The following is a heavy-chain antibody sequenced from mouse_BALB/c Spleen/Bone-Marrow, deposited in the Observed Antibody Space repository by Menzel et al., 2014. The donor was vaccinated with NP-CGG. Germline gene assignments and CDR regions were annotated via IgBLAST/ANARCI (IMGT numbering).Heavy chain of an antibody. CDR1: DFNIKDTY. V-gene: IGHV14-3*02. D-gene: IGHD2-4*01. CDR3: ASDDDGDYFDY. Sequence: VHVKQSGAELVKPGASVKLSCTTSDFNIKDTYMHWVKLRPAQGLEWLGRIVPAIGNTKYAPKFQGKATITADTSSNTAYLQLSSLTSEDTAVYFCASDDDGDYFDYWGQGTTVTVSS. CDR2: IVPAIGNT. J-gene: IGHJ2*01.